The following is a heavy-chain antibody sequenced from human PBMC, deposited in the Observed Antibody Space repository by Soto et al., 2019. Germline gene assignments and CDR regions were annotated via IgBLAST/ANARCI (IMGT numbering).Heavy chain of an antibody. Sequence: GGSLRISCAASGFTFSSYWMSWVRQAPGKGLEWVANIKQDGSEKYYVDSVKGRFTISRDNAKNPLYLQMNSLRAEDTAVYYCAREGIVAPDAFDIWGQGTMVTVSS. CDR3: AREGIVAPDAFDI. J-gene: IGHJ3*02. CDR1: GFTFSSYW. V-gene: IGHV3-7*05. CDR2: IKQDGSEK. D-gene: IGHD1-26*01.